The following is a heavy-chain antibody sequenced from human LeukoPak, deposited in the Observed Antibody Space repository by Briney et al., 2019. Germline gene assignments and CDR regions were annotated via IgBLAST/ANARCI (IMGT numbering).Heavy chain of an antibody. V-gene: IGHV3-53*01. Sequence: GGSLRLSCAASGLTVSSNCMSWVRQAPGKGLEWVSFIYSGGSTYYTDSVKGRFTISRDNSKNTLYLQMNSLRAEDMAVYYCARRAGDYSHPYDYWGQGILVTVSS. CDR2: IYSGGST. CDR3: ARRAGDYSHPYDY. D-gene: IGHD3-22*01. CDR1: GLTVSSNC. J-gene: IGHJ4*02.